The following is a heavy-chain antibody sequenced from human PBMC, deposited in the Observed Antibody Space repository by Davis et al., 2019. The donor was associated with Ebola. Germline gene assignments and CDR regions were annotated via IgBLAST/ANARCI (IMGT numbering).Heavy chain of an antibody. J-gene: IGHJ6*02. Sequence: ASVKVFCKASGYTFTDFGISWVRQAPGQGLEWVGWISVFNGDTNYAQKFQGRVTMTTDTSTSTAYMELRSLGSDDAAVYYCTRGIITYYYYFRMDVWGEGTTATVSS. D-gene: IGHD3-10*01. CDR3: TRGIITYYYYFRMDV. CDR1: GYTFTDFG. V-gene: IGHV1-18*04. CDR2: ISVFNGDT.